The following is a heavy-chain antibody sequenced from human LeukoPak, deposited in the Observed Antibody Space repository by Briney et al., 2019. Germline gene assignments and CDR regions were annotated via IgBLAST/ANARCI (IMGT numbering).Heavy chain of an antibody. CDR3: ARCTPDYDYVWGSYRYPTGMDV. V-gene: IGHV1-8*01. CDR1: GYTFTSYD. D-gene: IGHD3-16*02. Sequence: ASVKVSCKASGYTFTSYDINWVRQATGQGLEWMGWMNPNSGNTGYAQKFQGRVTMTRNTSISTAYMELSSLRSEDTAVYYCARCTPDYDYVWGSYRYPTGMDVWGRGTTVTVSS. CDR2: MNPNSGNT. J-gene: IGHJ6*02.